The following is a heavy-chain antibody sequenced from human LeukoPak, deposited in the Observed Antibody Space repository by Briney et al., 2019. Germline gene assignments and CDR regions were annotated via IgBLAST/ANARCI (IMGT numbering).Heavy chain of an antibody. V-gene: IGHV3-48*03. CDR1: GFTFSNYD. CDR3: ARDGDSSSWYADFDY. J-gene: IGHJ4*02. CDR2: IRTSGTTI. D-gene: IGHD6-13*01. Sequence: GGSLRLSCAASGFTFSNYDMNWVRQAPGKVLEWVSYIRTSGTTIYYADSVRGRFTISRDNAKNSLYLQMNSLRVEDTAVYYCARDGDSSSWYADFDYWGRGTLVNVSS.